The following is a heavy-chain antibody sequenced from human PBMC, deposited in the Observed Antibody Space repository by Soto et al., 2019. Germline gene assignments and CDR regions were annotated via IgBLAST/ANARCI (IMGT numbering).Heavy chain of an antibody. Sequence: GGSLRLSCAASGFTFSSYGMHWVRQAPGKGLEWVAVIWYDGSNKYYADSVKGRFTISRDNSKNTLYLQMNSLRAEDTAVYYCARDRDYYGSGTYYMDVWGKGTTVTVSS. CDR1: GFTFSSYG. V-gene: IGHV3-33*01. D-gene: IGHD3-10*01. J-gene: IGHJ6*03. CDR2: IWYDGSNK. CDR3: ARDRDYYGSGTYYMDV.